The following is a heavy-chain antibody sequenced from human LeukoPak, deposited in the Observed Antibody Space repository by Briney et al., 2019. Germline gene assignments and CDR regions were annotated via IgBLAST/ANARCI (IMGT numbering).Heavy chain of an antibody. D-gene: IGHD3-9*01. Sequence: PGRSLRLSCVGSGFSLEDYAMHWVRQVPGEGLEWVSSISWDSGSQAYTDSVKGRFTISRDNDKNSLYLQMNSLRLEDTAFYYCIKDMGFDLLKDAFHVWGQGTLVTVSS. CDR2: ISWDSGSQ. J-gene: IGHJ3*01. CDR1: GFSLEDYA. CDR3: IKDMGFDLLKDAFHV. V-gene: IGHV3-9*01.